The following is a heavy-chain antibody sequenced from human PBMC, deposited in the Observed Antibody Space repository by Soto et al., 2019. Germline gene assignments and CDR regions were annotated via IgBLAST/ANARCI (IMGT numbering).Heavy chain of an antibody. CDR1: GFTFSSYA. D-gene: IGHD3-22*01. V-gene: IGHV3-30-3*01. J-gene: IGHJ6*02. Sequence: PGGSLRLSCAASGFTFSSYAMHWVRQAPGKGLEWVAVISYDGSNKYYADSVKGRFTISRDNSKNTLYLQMNSLRAEDTAVYYCARDQMIARDGMDVWGQGTTVTGLL. CDR3: ARDQMIARDGMDV. CDR2: ISYDGSNK.